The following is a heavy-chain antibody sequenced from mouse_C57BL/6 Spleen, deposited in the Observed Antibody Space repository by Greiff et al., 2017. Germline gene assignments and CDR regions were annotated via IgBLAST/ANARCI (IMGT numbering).Heavy chain of an antibody. V-gene: IGHV10-3*01. CDR2: IRSKSSNYAT. CDR3: VREGVYYDFPYYFDY. J-gene: IGHJ2*01. CDR1: GFTFNTYA. D-gene: IGHD2-4*01. Sequence: EVQLVESGGGLVQPKGSLKLSCAASGFTFNTYAMHWVRQAPGKGLEWVARIRSKSSNYATYYADSVKDRFTISRDDSQSMLYLQMNNLKTEDTAMYYCVREGVYYDFPYYFDYWGQGTTLTVSS.